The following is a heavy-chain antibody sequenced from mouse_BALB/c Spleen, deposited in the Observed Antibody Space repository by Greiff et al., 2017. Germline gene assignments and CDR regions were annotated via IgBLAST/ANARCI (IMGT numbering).Heavy chain of an antibody. D-gene: IGHD1-2*01. CDR1: GFTFSNYW. V-gene: IGHV6-6*02. CDR3: TRLTTAKEPWFAY. CDR2: IRLKSNNYAT. Sequence: EVQLQQSGGGLVQPGGSMKLSCVASGFTFSNYWMNWVRQSPEKGLEWVAEIRLKSNNYATHYAESVKGRFTISRDDSRSSVYLQMNNLRAEDTGIYYCTRLTTAKEPWFAYWGQGTLVTVSA. J-gene: IGHJ3*01.